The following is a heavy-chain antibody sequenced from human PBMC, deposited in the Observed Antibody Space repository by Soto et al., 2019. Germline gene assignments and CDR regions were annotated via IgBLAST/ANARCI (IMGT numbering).Heavy chain of an antibody. Sequence: GASVKVSCKASGYTFTSYAMHWVRQAPGQRLEWMGWINAGNGNTKYSQKFQGRVTITRDTSASTAYMELSSLRSEDTAVYYCARSSQYYDILTGYYTFGAFDIWGQGTMVTVSS. D-gene: IGHD3-9*01. CDR1: GYTFTSYA. CDR3: ARSSQYYDILTGYYTFGAFDI. J-gene: IGHJ3*02. CDR2: INAGNGNT. V-gene: IGHV1-3*01.